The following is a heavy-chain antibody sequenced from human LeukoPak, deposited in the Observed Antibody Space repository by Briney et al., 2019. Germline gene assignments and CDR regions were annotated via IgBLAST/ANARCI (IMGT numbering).Heavy chain of an antibody. D-gene: IGHD6-19*01. V-gene: IGHV4-59*01. Sequence: SETLSLTCTVSGGSISSYYWSWIRQPPGKGLEWIGYIYYSGSTNYNPSLKSRVTISVDTSKNQFSLKLSSVTAADTAVYYCARDRQQWLARGAFDIWGQGTMVTVSS. CDR2: IYYSGST. J-gene: IGHJ3*02. CDR1: GGSISSYY. CDR3: ARDRQQWLARGAFDI.